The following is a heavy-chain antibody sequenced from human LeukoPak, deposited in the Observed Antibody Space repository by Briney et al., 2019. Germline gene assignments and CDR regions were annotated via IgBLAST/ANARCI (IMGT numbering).Heavy chain of an antibody. Sequence: GGSLRLSCAASGFTFSSYSMNWVRQAPGKGLEWVSSISSSSSYIYYADSVKGRFTISRDNAKNSLYLQMNSLRAEDTAVYYCARLTRIRLWILGYSTRTYNWFDPWGQGTLVTVSS. CDR2: ISSSSSYI. D-gene: IGHD5-18*01. J-gene: IGHJ5*02. CDR1: GFTFSSYS. CDR3: ARLTRIRLWILGYSTRTYNWFDP. V-gene: IGHV3-21*01.